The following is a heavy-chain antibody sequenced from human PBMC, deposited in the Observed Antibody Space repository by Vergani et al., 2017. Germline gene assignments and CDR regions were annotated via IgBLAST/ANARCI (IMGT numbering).Heavy chain of an antibody. V-gene: IGHV3-9*01. J-gene: IGHJ5*02. CDR2: ISWNSGSI. CDR3: AKDLGASSGGGWFDP. Sequence: EVQLVESGGGLVQPGRSLRLFCAASGFTFDDYAMHWVRQAPGKGLEGVSGISWNSGSIGYADSVKGRFTISRDNAKNSLYLQMKSLRAEDTALYYCAKDLGASSGGGWFDPWGQGTLVTVSS. CDR1: GFTFDDYA. D-gene: IGHD6-6*01.